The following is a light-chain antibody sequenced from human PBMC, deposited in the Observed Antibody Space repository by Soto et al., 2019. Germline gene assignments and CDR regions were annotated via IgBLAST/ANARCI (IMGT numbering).Light chain of an antibody. CDR2: DIN. CDR3: SSYTGCINWI. J-gene: IGLJ2*01. V-gene: IGLV2-14*03. Sequence: QSVLTQPASVSGSLGQSITISCTGTSRDVGNYNYVSWYQHHTGRAPKLMIYDINNRPAGISNRFSGSKSDTTASLTIFGLQAEDEADYYCSSYTGCINWIFGGGTKVTVL. CDR1: SRDVGNYNY.